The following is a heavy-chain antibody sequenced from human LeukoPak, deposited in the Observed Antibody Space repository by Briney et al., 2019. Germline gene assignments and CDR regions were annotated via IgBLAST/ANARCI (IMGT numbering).Heavy chain of an antibody. D-gene: IGHD1-14*01. CDR1: GGSISSYY. CDR2: IYTTGST. Sequence: PSETLSLTCTVSGGSISSYYWSWVRQPAGKGLEWIGRIYTTGSTNYNPSLKSRVTMSVDTSKNQFSLNLRSVTAADTAFYYCARIGHQNLDYWDQGTLVTVSS. CDR3: ARIGHQNLDY. J-gene: IGHJ4*02. V-gene: IGHV4-4*07.